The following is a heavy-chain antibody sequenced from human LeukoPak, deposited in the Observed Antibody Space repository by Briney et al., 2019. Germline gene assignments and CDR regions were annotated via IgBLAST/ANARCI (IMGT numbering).Heavy chain of an antibody. Sequence: GGSLRLSCAVSGITLSNYGMSWVRQAPGKGLEWVAGISDSGGSTNYADSVKGRFTISRDNPKNTLYLQMNSLRAEATAVYFCAKRGVVIRVILVGFHKEAYYFDSWGQGALVTVSS. CDR2: ISDSGGST. D-gene: IGHD3-22*01. CDR3: AKRGVVIRVILVGFHKEAYYFDS. J-gene: IGHJ4*02. CDR1: GITLSNYG. V-gene: IGHV3-23*01.